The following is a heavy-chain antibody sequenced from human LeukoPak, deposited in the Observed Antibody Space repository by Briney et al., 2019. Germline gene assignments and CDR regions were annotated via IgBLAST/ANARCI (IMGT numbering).Heavy chain of an antibody. CDR2: INPNSGGT. CDR1: GYTFTGYY. J-gene: IGHJ4*02. CDR3: ARDLGYYYDSSGYNGDY. D-gene: IGHD3-22*01. Sequence: ASVKVSCKASGYTFTGYYMHWVRQAPGQGLERMGWINPNSGGTNYAQKFQGRVTMTRDTSISTAYMELSRLRSDDTAVYYCARDLGYYYDSSGYNGDYWGQGTLVTVSS. V-gene: IGHV1-2*02.